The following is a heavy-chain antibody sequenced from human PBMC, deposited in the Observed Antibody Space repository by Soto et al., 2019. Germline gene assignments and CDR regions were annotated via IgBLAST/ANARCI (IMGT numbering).Heavy chain of an antibody. CDR2: ISYSGNT. V-gene: IGHV4-59*08. J-gene: IGHJ4*02. CDR3: ARLEIRYSSGWYFDY. D-gene: IGHD6-19*01. Sequence: SETLSLTCTVSGGTISNYYWSWFRQPPGKGLEWIGFISYSGNTNYNPSLKSRVTISLDTSKNQFSLRLSSVTAADTAVYYCARLEIRYSSGWYFDYWGQGTLVTVS. CDR1: GGTISNYY.